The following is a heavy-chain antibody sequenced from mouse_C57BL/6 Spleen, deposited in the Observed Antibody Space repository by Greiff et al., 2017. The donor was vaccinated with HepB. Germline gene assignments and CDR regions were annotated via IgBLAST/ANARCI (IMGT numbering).Heavy chain of an antibody. CDR2: ISYDGSN. J-gene: IGHJ2*01. CDR3: ARYGYGYYFDY. D-gene: IGHD2-2*01. V-gene: IGHV3-6*01. Sequence: EVKLQESGPGLVKPSQSLSLTCSVTGYSITSGYYWNWIRQFPGNKLEWMGYISYDGSNNYNPSLKNRISITRDTSKNQFFLKLNSVTTEDTATYYCARYGYGYYFDYWGQGTTLTVSS. CDR1: GYSITSGYY.